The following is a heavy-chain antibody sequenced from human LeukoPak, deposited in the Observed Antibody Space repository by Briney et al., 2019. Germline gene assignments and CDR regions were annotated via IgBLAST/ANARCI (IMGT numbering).Heavy chain of an antibody. CDR2: ILYTGTT. J-gene: IGHJ4*01. Sequence: SETMSPTRTVSAGSITNYYWGCIRQPPRNGMEWNGYILYTGTTKYHSTFESRVTISVDTSKNLFSRKLSSVTAADTAVYYCARAGPGYSYGYTPFSFDSWGQGTLVTVSS. D-gene: IGHD5-18*01. CDR1: AGSITNYY. CDR3: ARAGPGYSYGYTPFSFDS. V-gene: IGHV4-59*01.